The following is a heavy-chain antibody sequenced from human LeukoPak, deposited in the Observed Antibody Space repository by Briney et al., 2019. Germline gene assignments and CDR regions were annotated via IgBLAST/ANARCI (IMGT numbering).Heavy chain of an antibody. D-gene: IGHD2-2*01. V-gene: IGHV4-38-2*01. CDR1: GYSISSGYY. CDR3: ARSARWFFLVPAAIPAYFDY. J-gene: IGHJ4*02. Sequence: SETLSLTCAVSGYSISSGYYWGWIRQPPGKGLEWIGSIYHSGSTYYNPSLKSRVTISVDTSKNQFSLKLSSVTAADTAVYYYARSARWFFLVPAAIPAYFDYWGQGTLVTVSS. CDR2: IYHSGST.